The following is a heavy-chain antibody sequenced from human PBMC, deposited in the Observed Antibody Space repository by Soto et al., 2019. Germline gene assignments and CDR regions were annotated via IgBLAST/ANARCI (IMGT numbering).Heavy chain of an antibody. CDR3: AKGGPKQYYDILTGYYSFWFDY. J-gene: IGHJ4*02. CDR1: GFTFSNAW. V-gene: IGHV3-23*01. Sequence: PGGSLRLSCAAYGFTFSNAWINWVRQAPGKGLEWVSAISGSGGSTYYADSVKGRFTISRDNSKNTLYLQMNSPRAEDTAVYYCAKGGPKQYYDILTGYYSFWFDYWGQGTLVTVSS. D-gene: IGHD3-9*01. CDR2: ISGSGGST.